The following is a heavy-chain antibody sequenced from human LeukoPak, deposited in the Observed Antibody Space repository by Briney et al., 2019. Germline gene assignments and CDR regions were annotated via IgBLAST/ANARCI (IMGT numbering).Heavy chain of an antibody. CDR1: GYTFTSYG. V-gene: IGHV1-18*01. J-gene: IGHJ4*02. CDR2: ISAYNGNT. Sequence: ASVKVSCKAPGYTFTSYGISWVRQAPGQGLEWMGWISAYNGNTNYAQKLQGRVTMTTDTSTSTAYMELRSLRSDDTAVYYCARIGYCSSTSCYHLDYWGQGTLVTVSS. D-gene: IGHD2-2*01. CDR3: ARIGYCSSTSCYHLDY.